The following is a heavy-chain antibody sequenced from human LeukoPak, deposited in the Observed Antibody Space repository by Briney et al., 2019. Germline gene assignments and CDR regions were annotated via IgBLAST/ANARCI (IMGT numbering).Heavy chain of an antibody. D-gene: IGHD3-9*01. V-gene: IGHV1-2*02. CDR3: ATDILTGFPSELSRYDDY. CDR2: INPNSGGT. Sequence: GASVKVSCKASGYTFTGYYMHWVRQAPGQGLEWMGWINPNSGGTNYAQKFQGRVTMTRDTSISTAYMELSRLRSDDTAVYYCATDILTGFPSELSRYDDYWGQGTLVTVSS. J-gene: IGHJ4*02. CDR1: GYTFTGYY.